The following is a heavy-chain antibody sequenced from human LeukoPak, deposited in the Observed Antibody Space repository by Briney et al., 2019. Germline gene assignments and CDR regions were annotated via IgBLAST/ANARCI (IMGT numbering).Heavy chain of an antibody. CDR2: ISAYNGNT. D-gene: IGHD6-6*01. CDR1: GYTFTSYG. Sequence: SVKVSCKASGYTFTSYGISWVRQAPGQGLEWMGWISAYNGNTNYAQKLQGRVTMTTDTSTSTAYMELRSLRSDDTAVYYCARDLRGSSSSGYYYYMDVWGKGTTVTVSS. J-gene: IGHJ6*03. CDR3: ARDLRGSSSSGYYYYMDV. V-gene: IGHV1-18*01.